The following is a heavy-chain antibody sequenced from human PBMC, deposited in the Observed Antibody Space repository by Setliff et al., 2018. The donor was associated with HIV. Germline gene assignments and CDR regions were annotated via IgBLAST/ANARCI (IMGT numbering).Heavy chain of an antibody. CDR2: IYHSRYT. Sequence: LETLSLTCAGSGGSISRDYWSTLVREAPGWVLEWIGEIYHSRYTYYNSSLKSRVTMSVYTSKNQSSLQPTSVTAAVTAVYSCARDRDYYDGSGSYESYFDYWGQGTLVTVSS. D-gene: IGHD3-10*01. CDR3: ARDRDYYDGSGSYESYFDY. V-gene: IGHV4-4*02. J-gene: IGHJ4*02. CDR1: GGSISRDYW.